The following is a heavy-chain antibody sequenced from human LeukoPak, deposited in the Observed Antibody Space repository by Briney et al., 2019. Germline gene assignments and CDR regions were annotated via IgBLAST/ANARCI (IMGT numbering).Heavy chain of an antibody. CDR2: LTGSGDST. V-gene: IGHV3-23*01. CDR3: ALNSGYGSGIYYHVPIDY. D-gene: IGHD3-10*01. Sequence: GGSLRLSCAASGFTFRNYAMTWVRQAPGRGLEWVSALTGSGDSTFYADSVRGRFTISRDNSKSTLYLQMDSQRAEDTAVYYCALNSGYGSGIYYHVPIDYWGLGTLVTVSS. CDR1: GFTFRNYA. J-gene: IGHJ4*02.